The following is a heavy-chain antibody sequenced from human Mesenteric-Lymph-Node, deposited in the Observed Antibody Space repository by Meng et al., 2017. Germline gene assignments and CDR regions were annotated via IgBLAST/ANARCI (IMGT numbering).Heavy chain of an antibody. D-gene: IGHD6-13*01. Sequence: SVKVSCKASGSTFSSYTFTWLRQAPGQGLEWMGGIIPMFDSAHYAQNFQGRRTITADKTTSTMYMELTSLKSEDTGLYYCARDFTETDGSNWYYFHYWGQGTLVTVSS. CDR1: GSTFSSYT. CDR3: ARDFTETDGSNWYYFHY. CDR2: IIPMFDSA. V-gene: IGHV1-69*06. J-gene: IGHJ4*02.